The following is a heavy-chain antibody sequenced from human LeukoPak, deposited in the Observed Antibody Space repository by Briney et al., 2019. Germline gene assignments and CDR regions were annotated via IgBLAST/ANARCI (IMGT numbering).Heavy chain of an antibody. Sequence: GGSLRLYCAASGFTFSDYYMSWIRQAPGKGLEGGSYINGSGSTTYYADSVKGRFTISRDNAKNSLYLQMNSLRVEDTAVYYCAREEGGDCSRTSCYTSSWGQGTQVTVST. CDR1: GFTFSDYY. V-gene: IGHV3-11*01. D-gene: IGHD2-2*02. J-gene: IGHJ4*02. CDR3: AREEGGDCSRTSCYTSS. CDR2: INGSGSTT.